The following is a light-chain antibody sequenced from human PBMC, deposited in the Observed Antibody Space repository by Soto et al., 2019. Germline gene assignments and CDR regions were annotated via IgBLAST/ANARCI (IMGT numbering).Light chain of an antibody. CDR2: GAS. CDR1: QSVSSSY. CDR3: QQYGSSRAIT. V-gene: IGKV3-20*01. Sequence: EIVMTQSPATLSVSPGERATLSCRASQSVSSSYLAWYQQKPGQAPRLLIYGASSRATGIPDRFSGSGSGTDFTLTISRLEPEDFAVYYCQQYGSSRAITFGQGTRLEIK. J-gene: IGKJ5*01.